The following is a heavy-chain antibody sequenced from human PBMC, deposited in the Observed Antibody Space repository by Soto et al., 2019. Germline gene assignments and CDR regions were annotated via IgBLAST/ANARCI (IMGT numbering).Heavy chain of an antibody. CDR1: GFTFSSYW. CDR2: INGDGSNT. D-gene: IGHD5-12*01. V-gene: IGHV3-74*01. J-gene: IGHJ4*02. Sequence: PGGSLRLSCAASGFTFSSYWMHWVRQAPGKGLVWVSRINGDGSNTNYADSVKGRFTISRDNAKNTLYLQMNSLRVEDTAVYFWAREKRGYLTFDYGGQGTLVPVSS. CDR3: AREKRGYLTFDY.